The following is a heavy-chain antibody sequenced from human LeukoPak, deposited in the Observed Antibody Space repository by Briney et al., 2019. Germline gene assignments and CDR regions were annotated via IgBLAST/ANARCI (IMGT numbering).Heavy chain of an antibody. CDR1: GGSFSGYY. CDR2: INHSGST. CDR3: ARKERYDFWSGYSL. J-gene: IGHJ4*02. D-gene: IGHD3-3*01. Sequence: SETLSLTCAVYGGSFSGYYWSWIRQPPGKGLEWIGEINHSGSTNYNPSLKSRVTISVDTSKNQFSLKLSSVTAADTAVYYCARKERYDFWSGYSLWGQGTLVTVSS. V-gene: IGHV4-34*01.